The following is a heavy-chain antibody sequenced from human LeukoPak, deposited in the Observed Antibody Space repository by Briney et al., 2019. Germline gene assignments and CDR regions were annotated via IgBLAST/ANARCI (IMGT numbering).Heavy chain of an antibody. D-gene: IGHD3-16*01. V-gene: IGHV3-74*01. J-gene: IGHJ4*02. CDR1: GFTFSSYW. Sequence: GGSLRLPCAASGFTFSSYWMDWVRRAPGKGLVWVSHINSDGSNTRYADSVKGRFTISRDNAKNTLFLQLNSLRAEDTAVYYCAGGGESLTFWGQGTLVTVSS. CDR2: INSDGSNT. CDR3: AGGGESLTF.